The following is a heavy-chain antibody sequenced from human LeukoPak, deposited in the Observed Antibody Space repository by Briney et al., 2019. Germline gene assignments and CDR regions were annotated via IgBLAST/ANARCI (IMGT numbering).Heavy chain of an antibody. CDR3: ARLGAPFWGFDY. CDR2: IWYDGSNK. Sequence: PGGSLRLSCAASGLTFSSYAMSWVRQAPGKGLEWVAVIWYDGSNKYYADSVKGRFTISRDNSKNTLYLQMNSLRAEDTAVYYCARLGAPFWGFDYWGQGTLVTVSS. CDR1: GLTFSSYA. V-gene: IGHV3-33*08. J-gene: IGHJ4*02. D-gene: IGHD1-26*01.